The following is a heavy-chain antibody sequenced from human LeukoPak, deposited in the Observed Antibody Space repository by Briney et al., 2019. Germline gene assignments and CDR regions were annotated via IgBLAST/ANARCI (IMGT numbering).Heavy chain of an antibody. CDR3: ARGKRLRYFDRTKYYFDY. CDR1: GFTFSNYG. D-gene: IGHD3-9*01. J-gene: IGHJ4*02. Sequence: HPGGSLRLSCAASGFTFSNYGIHWVRQAPGKGLEWVAVISYDGSKRYYAASVKGRFTISRDNSKDTLYLQMNSPRADDTAVYYCARGKRLRYFDRTKYYFDYWGQGTLVTVSS. CDR2: ISYDGSKR. V-gene: IGHV3-30*03.